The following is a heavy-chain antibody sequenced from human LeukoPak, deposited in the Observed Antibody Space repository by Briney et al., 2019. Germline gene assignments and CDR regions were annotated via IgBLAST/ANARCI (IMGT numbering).Heavy chain of an antibody. J-gene: IGHJ6*03. CDR1: GYTFTSYG. CDR3: AKYIAVGGGNCYYYVDV. D-gene: IGHD6-19*01. V-gene: IGHV1-18*01. Sequence: GASVKVSCKASGYTFTSYGISWVRQAPGQGLKWMGWMSAYNGNTNYAQKLQGRVTMTTDTATSTAYMQLRSLRSDDTAVYYCAKYIAVGGGNCYYYVDVWGKGTTVTVSS. CDR2: MSAYNGNT.